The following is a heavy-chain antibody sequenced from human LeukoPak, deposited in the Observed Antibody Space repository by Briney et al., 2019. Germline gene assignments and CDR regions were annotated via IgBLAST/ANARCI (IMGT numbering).Heavy chain of an antibody. CDR1: GGTFSSYA. Sequence: SVKVSCKASGGTFSSYAIGWVRQAPRQGLEWMGGIIPIFGTANYAQKFQGRVTITTDESTSTAYMELSSLRSEDTAVYYCARGGIAAAGTNFDYWGQGTLVTVSS. V-gene: IGHV1-69*05. J-gene: IGHJ4*02. D-gene: IGHD6-13*01. CDR2: IIPIFGTA. CDR3: ARGGIAAAGTNFDY.